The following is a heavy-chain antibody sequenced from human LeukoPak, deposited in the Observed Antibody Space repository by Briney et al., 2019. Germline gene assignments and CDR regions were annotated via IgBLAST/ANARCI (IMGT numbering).Heavy chain of an antibody. CDR2: ISSGSSII. Sequence: PGGSLRLSCAASGFTLSTYSMNWVRQAPGKGLEWVSYISSGSSIIYYADSVKGRFTISRDNAKNSLYLQMNSLRAEDTAVYYCAKSSIVGYYWGQGTLVTVSS. J-gene: IGHJ4*02. CDR1: GFTLSTYS. D-gene: IGHD3-22*01. CDR3: AKSSIVGYY. V-gene: IGHV3-48*04.